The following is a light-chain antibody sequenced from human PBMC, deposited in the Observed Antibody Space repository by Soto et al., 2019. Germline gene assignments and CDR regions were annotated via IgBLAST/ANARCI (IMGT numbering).Light chain of an antibody. CDR2: GNT. CDR1: SSNIGAGHD. J-gene: IGLJ3*02. V-gene: IGLV1-40*01. Sequence: QAVLTQPPSVSGAPGQRVTISCTGSSSNIGAGHDVHWYQQVPGTAPKLLVSGNTNRPSGVPDRFSGSNSGTSASLAITGLQAEDEAEYYCQSFDSSLNGWVFGGGTKLTVL. CDR3: QSFDSSLNGWV.